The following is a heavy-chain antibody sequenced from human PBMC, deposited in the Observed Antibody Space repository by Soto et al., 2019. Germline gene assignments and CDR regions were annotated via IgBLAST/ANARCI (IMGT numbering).Heavy chain of an antibody. Sequence: PGESLKISGKGSGRSFTRYWISWVRHMPGKGLEWMGRIDPSDSYTNYSPSFQGHVTLSADKSISTAYLQWSSLKASDTAMYYCARGLSYYGVDVWGQGTTVTVSS. V-gene: IGHV5-10-1*01. CDR3: ARGLSYYGVDV. J-gene: IGHJ6*02. CDR2: IDPSDSYT. CDR1: GRSFTRYW.